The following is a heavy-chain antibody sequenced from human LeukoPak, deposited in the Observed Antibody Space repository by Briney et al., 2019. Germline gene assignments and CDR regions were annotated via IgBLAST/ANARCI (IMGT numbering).Heavy chain of an antibody. J-gene: IGHJ4*02. CDR1: GFTFSNYA. V-gene: IGHV3-23*01. CDR3: ATGLDYQPLY. Sequence: HPGGSLRLSCAASGFTFSNYAMIWVRQAPGRGLEWVSGISGSSSSTYYADSVKGRFTISRDNSKNTVYLLMTSLRAEDTALYYCATGLDYQPLYWGQGTLVTVSS. CDR2: ISGSSSST. D-gene: IGHD2-2*01.